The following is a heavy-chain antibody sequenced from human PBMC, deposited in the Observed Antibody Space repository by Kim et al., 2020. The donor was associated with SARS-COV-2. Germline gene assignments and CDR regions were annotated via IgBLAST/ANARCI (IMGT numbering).Heavy chain of an antibody. V-gene: IGHV3-23*01. D-gene: IGHD3-16*01. CDR3: AKDHESFGWPTFDY. CDR2: VNNGGNA. Sequence: GGSLRLSCEGSGLTFSRYAISWVRQAPGRGPEWVASVNNGGNAYYADSVKGRFTVSRDNGKNMLYLQMDSLRAEDTALYYCAKDHESFGWPTFDYWGQGT. CDR1: GLTFSRYA. J-gene: IGHJ4*02.